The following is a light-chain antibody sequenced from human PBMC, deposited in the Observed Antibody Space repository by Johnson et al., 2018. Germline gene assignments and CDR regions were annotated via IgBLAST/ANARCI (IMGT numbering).Light chain of an antibody. CDR3: GTWDSRLSAGNG. Sequence: QSVLTQPPSVSAAPGQKVTISCSGSSSNIGNNYVSWYQQLPGTAPKLLIYENNKRPSGIPDRFSGSTSGTSATLGLTGLQTGDEADYYCGTWDSRLSAGNGFGTGTKVTVL. V-gene: IGLV1-51*02. CDR2: ENN. J-gene: IGLJ1*01. CDR1: SSNIGNNY.